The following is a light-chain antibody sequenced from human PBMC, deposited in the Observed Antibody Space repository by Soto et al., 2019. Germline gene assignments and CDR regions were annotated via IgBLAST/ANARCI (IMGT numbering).Light chain of an antibody. CDR2: EVS. V-gene: IGLV2-14*01. J-gene: IGLJ1*01. CDR3: KSYTSRSTFV. CDR1: TSDVGNYNY. Sequence: QSALTQPASVSGSPGQSITISCTGTTSDVGNYNYVSWYQHHPGQAPKLMIYEVSNRPSGVSSRFSGSKSGNTASLTISGLQADDEGDYYCKSYTSRSTFVFGTGTKLTVL.